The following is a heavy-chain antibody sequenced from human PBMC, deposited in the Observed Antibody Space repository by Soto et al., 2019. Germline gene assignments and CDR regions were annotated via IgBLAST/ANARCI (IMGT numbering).Heavy chain of an antibody. CDR2: ISSSSSYI. CDR3: AREPRPISVFPYYYYYMDV. CDR1: GFTFSSYS. J-gene: IGHJ6*03. Sequence: GGSLRLSCAASGFTFSSYSMNWVRQAPGKGLEWVSSISSSSSYIYYADSVKGRFTISRDNATNSLYLQMNSLRAEDTAVYYCAREPRPISVFPYYYYYMDVWGKGTTVTVSS. V-gene: IGHV3-21*01.